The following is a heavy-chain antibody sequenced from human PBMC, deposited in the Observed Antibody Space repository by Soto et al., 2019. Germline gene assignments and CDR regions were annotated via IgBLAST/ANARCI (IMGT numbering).Heavy chain of an antibody. CDR3: ATDGFNKPGYYYGMGV. Sequence: GGSLRLSCATSGFSFSNHGMHWVRQAPGKGLEWVAAIWSDASNKYYADSGKGRFTISRDNSKNTLYLQMNTLRAEDTAVYYCATDGFNKPGYYYGMGVWGQGTTVTVSS. CDR2: IWSDASNK. D-gene: IGHD6-25*01. CDR1: GFSFSNHG. J-gene: IGHJ6*02. V-gene: IGHV3-33*03.